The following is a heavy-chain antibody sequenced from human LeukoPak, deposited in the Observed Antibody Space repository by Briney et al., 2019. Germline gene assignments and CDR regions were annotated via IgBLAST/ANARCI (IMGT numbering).Heavy chain of an antibody. CDR2: ISGSGGST. CDR1: GFTFSSYA. Sequence: GGSLRLSCAASGFTFSSYAMSWVRQAPGKGLEWVSAISGSGGSTYYADSVKGRFTISRDNSKNTLYLQMNSLRAEDTAVYYCAKDQAYCSSTSCYPYYCYGMDVWGQGTTVTVSS. CDR3: AKDQAYCSSTSCYPYYCYGMDV. D-gene: IGHD2-2*01. J-gene: IGHJ6*02. V-gene: IGHV3-23*01.